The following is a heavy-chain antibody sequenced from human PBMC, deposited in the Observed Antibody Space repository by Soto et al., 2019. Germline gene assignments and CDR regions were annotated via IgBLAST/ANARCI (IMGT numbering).Heavy chain of an antibody. CDR1: GFTFSSYA. Sequence: PGGSLRLSCAASGFTFSSYAMSWVRQAPGKGLEWVSAISGSGGSTYYADSVKGRFTISRDNSKNTLYLQMDSLRAEDTAVYYCAKAWVGTVTYTFYGMDVWGQGTTVTVSS. J-gene: IGHJ6*02. V-gene: IGHV3-23*01. D-gene: IGHD4-4*01. CDR3: AKAWVGTVTYTFYGMDV. CDR2: ISGSGGST.